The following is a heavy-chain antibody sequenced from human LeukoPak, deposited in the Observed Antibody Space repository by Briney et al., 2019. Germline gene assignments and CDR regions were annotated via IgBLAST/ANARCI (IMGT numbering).Heavy chain of an antibody. CDR1: GFTFSSYA. D-gene: IGHD6-13*01. CDR3: ATGYSSSWLDY. J-gene: IGHJ4*02. CDR2: ISYDGSNK. Sequence: GGSLRLSCAASGFTFSSYAMHWVRQAPGKGLEWVAVISYDGSNKYYADSVKGRFTISRDNSKNTLYVQMNSLKAEDTAVYYCATGYSSSWLDYWGQGTLVTVSS. V-gene: IGHV3-30-3*01.